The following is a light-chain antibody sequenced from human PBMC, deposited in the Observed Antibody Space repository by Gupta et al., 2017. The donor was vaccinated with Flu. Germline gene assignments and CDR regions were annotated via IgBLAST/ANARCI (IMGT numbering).Light chain of an antibody. J-gene: IGKJ1*01. CDR1: QTINTY. Sequence: GDRVTITCRASQTINTYLNWYQQKPGKAPKLLIYAASSLQSGVPSRFSGSGSGTDFTLTINSLQPEDFATYYCHQSYSTPRTFGQGTKVEIK. V-gene: IGKV1-39*01. CDR2: AAS. CDR3: HQSYSTPRT.